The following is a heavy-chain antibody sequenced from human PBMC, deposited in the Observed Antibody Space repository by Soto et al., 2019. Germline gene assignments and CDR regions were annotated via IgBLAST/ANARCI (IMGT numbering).Heavy chain of an antibody. D-gene: IGHD2-15*01. CDR1: GFTFSSYG. Sequence: QVQLVESGGGVVQPGRSLRLSCAASGFTFSSYGMHWVRQAPGKGLEWVAVISYDGSNKYYADSVKGRFTISRDNSKNTLYLQMNSLRAEDTAVYYCAKGGSWISLWGQGTLVTVSS. CDR2: ISYDGSNK. CDR3: AKGGSWISL. V-gene: IGHV3-30*18. J-gene: IGHJ4*02.